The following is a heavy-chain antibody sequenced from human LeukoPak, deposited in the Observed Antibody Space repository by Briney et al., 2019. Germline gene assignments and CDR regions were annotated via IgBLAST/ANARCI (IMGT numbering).Heavy chain of an antibody. V-gene: IGHV3-53*01. CDR2: IYSGGRT. J-gene: IGHJ4*02. CDR3: ARAGAYGSGSYRAYYFDY. D-gene: IGHD3-10*01. CDR1: GFTVSSNY. Sequence: GGSLRLSCAASGFTVSSNYMSWVRQAPGKGLEWVSVIYSGGRTYYADSVKGRFTISRDNSKNALYLQMNSLRAEDTAVYFCARAGAYGSGSYRAYYFDYWGQGTLVTVSS.